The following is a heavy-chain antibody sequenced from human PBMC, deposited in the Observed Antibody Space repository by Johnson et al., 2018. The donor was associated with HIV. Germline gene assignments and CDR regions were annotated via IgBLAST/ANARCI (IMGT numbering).Heavy chain of an antibody. J-gene: IGHJ3*02. Sequence: QVQLVESGGGVVQPGRSLRLSCAAPGFTFTTYAIHWVRQAPGKGLEWVAVISYDGSNKYYADSVKGRFTISRDNSKNSLYLQMNSLRAEDTAVYYCARDFATMIVVVPYAFDIWGQGTMVTVSS. D-gene: IGHD3-22*01. CDR1: GFTFTTYA. V-gene: IGHV3-30*04. CDR2: ISYDGSNK. CDR3: ARDFATMIVVVPYAFDI.